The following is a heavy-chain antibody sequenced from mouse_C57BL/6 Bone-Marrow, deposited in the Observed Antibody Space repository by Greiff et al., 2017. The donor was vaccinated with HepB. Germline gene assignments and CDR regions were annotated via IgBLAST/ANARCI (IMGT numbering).Heavy chain of an antibody. J-gene: IGHJ2*01. CDR3: ALYYYGSLSYFDY. V-gene: IGHV1-39*01. D-gene: IGHD1-1*01. CDR1: GYSFTDYN. Sequence: VQLQQSGPELVKPGASVKISCKASGYSFTDYNMNWVKQSNGESLEWIGVINPNYGTTSYNQKFKGKATLTVDQSSSTAYMQLNSLTSEDSAVYYCALYYYGSLSYFDYWGQGTTLTVSS. CDR2: INPNYGTT.